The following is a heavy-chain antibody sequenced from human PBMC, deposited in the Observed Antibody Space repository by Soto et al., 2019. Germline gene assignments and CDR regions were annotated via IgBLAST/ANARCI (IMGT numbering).Heavy chain of an antibody. V-gene: IGHV4-39*07. J-gene: IGHJ4*02. CDR1: GGSISISSYY. Sequence: SESLYLTCTVSGGSISISSYYWGWIRQPPGKGLEWIGSIYYSGSTYYNPSLKSRLSISLETSKKQFSLRLTSVTAADTAVYYCARSVNPWGQGTPVTVSS. D-gene: IGHD3-16*02. CDR3: ARSVNP. CDR2: IYYSGST.